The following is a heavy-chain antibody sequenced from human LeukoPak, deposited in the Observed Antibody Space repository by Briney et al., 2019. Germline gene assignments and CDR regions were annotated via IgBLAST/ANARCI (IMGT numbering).Heavy chain of an antibody. V-gene: IGHV3-30-3*01. CDR3: AKDGPGPLC. CDR1: GFTFSSYA. D-gene: IGHD3-10*01. Sequence: PGGSLRLSCAASGFTFSSYAMHWVRQAPGKGLEWVAVISYDGSNKYYADSVKGRFTISRDNSKNTLYLQMNSLRAEDTAVYYCAKDGPGPLCWGQGTLVTVSS. J-gene: IGHJ4*02. CDR2: ISYDGSNK.